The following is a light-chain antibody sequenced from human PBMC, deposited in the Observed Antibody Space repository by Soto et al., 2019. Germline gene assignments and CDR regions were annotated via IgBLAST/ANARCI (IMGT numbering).Light chain of an antibody. V-gene: IGKV3-15*01. Sequence: EIVMTQSPATLSVSPGERATLSCRASQSVSSNLAWYQQKPGQAPRLLIYGPSTRATGIPARFSGSGSGTELTLTISSLQSEDSAVYDCQQFNSWPGTFGQGTKVEIK. CDR2: GPS. CDR1: QSVSSN. CDR3: QQFNSWPGT. J-gene: IGKJ1*01.